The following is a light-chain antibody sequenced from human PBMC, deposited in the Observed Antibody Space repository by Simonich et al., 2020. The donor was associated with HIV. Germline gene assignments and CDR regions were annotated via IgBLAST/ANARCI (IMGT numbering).Light chain of an antibody. J-gene: IGLJ3*02. Sequence: QTVVTQETSSSVSPGGTVTLTCALSSGSVSTSYYPSWYQQTPGQAPRTLIYSTNTRSSGVPDRFSGSILGNKAALTITGAQADDESDYYCVLYMGSGIWVFGGGTKLTVL. V-gene: IGLV8-61*01. CDR1: SGSVSTSYY. CDR2: STN. CDR3: VLYMGSGIWV.